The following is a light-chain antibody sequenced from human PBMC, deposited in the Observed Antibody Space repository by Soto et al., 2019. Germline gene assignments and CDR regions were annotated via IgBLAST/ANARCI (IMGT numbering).Light chain of an antibody. CDR1: QNVGRNY. V-gene: IGKV3-20*01. Sequence: ETVLTQSPGTLSLSPGERATLSCRASQNVGRNYVVWYQQKPGQAPRVLIYGASSRATGIPARFSGSGSGTDFTVTISRLESEDFAVYYCQQYASSPLTFGGGTKVEVK. J-gene: IGKJ4*01. CDR2: GAS. CDR3: QQYASSPLT.